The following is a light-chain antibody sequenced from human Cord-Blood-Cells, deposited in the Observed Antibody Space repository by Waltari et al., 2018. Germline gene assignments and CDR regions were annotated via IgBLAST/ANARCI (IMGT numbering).Light chain of an antibody. CDR2: GAS. CDR1: QSVSSN. J-gene: IGKJ2*01. V-gene: IGKV3-15*01. Sequence: EIVMTQSPATLSVSPGERATLSCRASQSVSSNLAWYKQKPGQAPRLLIYGASTRATGIPARFSGGGSGTEFTLTISSLQSEDFAVYYCQQYNNWPPYTFGQGTKLEIK. CDR3: QQYNNWPPYT.